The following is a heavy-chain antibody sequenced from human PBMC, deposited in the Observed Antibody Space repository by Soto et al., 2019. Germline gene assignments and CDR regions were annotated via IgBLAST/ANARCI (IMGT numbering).Heavy chain of an antibody. Sequence: QVQLVESGGGVVQPGRSLRLSCAASGFTFSSYAMHWVRQAPGKGLEWVAVISYDGINKYYADSVKGRFTISRDNYKNTLYLQMNSLRGEDTAVYYCARDHSCPYCGGYCYSVYWGRGTVVTVSS. CDR1: GFTFSSYA. D-gene: IGHD2-21*02. V-gene: IGHV3-30-3*01. CDR2: ISYDGINK. J-gene: IGHJ1*01. CDR3: ARDHSCPYCGGYCYSVY.